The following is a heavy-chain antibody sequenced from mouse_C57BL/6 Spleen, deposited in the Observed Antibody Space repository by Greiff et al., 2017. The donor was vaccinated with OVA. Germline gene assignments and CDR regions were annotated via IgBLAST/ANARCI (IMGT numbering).Heavy chain of an antibody. CDR3: ARDRGNYEDWYFDV. J-gene: IGHJ1*03. D-gene: IGHD2-1*01. Sequence: EVHLVESGGGLVKPGGSLKLSCAASGFTFSSYAMSWVRQTPEKRLEWVATISDGGSYTYYPDNVKGRFTISRDNAKNNLYLQMSHLKSEDTAMYYCARDRGNYEDWYFDVWGTGTTVTVSS. CDR1: GFTFSSYA. CDR2: ISDGGSYT. V-gene: IGHV5-4*01.